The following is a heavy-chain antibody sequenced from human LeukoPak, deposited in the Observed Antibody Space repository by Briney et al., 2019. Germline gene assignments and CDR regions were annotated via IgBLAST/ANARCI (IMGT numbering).Heavy chain of an antibody. J-gene: IGHJ4*02. Sequence: GASVKVSCKASGYTFTGYYMHWVGQAPGQGLEWMGRINPNSGGTNYAQKFQGRVTMTRDTSISTAYMELSRLRSDDTAVYYCARVHRSVAGVFDYWGQGTLVTVSS. V-gene: IGHV1-2*06. D-gene: IGHD6-19*01. CDR1: GYTFTGYY. CDR2: INPNSGGT. CDR3: ARVHRSVAGVFDY.